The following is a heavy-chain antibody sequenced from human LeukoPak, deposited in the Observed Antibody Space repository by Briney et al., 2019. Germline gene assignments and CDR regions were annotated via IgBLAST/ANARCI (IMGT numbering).Heavy chain of an antibody. CDR1: GGSFSGCY. CDR2: INHSGST. D-gene: IGHD6-13*01. V-gene: IGHV4-34*01. J-gene: IGHJ4*02. Sequence: SETLSLTCAVYGGSFSGCYWSWISQPPGKGLEWIGEINHSGSTNYNPSLKSRVTISVDTSKNQFSLKLSSVTAADTAVYYCAREGPGQLVRYWGQGTLVTVSS. CDR3: AREGPGQLVRY.